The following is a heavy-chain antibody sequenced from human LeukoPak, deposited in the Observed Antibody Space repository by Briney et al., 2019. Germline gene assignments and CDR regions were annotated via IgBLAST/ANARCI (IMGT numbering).Heavy chain of an antibody. CDR1: GFTFSSYA. CDR3: ARDAEYCSSTSCYKDYYYYMDV. D-gene: IGHD2-2*02. Sequence: GGSLRLSCAASGFTFSSYAMHWVRQAPGKGLEYVSAISSNGGSTYYANSVKGRFTISRDNSKNTLYLQMGSLRAEDMAVYCCARDAEYCSSTSCYKDYYYYMDVWGKGTTVTVSS. J-gene: IGHJ6*03. V-gene: IGHV3-64*01. CDR2: ISSNGGST.